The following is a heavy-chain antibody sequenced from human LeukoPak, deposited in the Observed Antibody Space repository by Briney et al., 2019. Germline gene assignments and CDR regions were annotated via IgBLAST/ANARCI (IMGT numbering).Heavy chain of an antibody. J-gene: IGHJ4*02. CDR1: GGSISSSSYY. CDR2: IYYSGST. Sequence: SETLSLTCTVSGGSISSSSYYWGWLRQPPGKGLEWIGSIYYSGSTYYNPSLKRRVTITVDTTKNQFSLKLSSVTAADTSVYYCAREAYSSTSSMDYWGQGTLVTVSS. CDR3: AREAYSSTSSMDY. D-gene: IGHD6-13*01. V-gene: IGHV4-39*07.